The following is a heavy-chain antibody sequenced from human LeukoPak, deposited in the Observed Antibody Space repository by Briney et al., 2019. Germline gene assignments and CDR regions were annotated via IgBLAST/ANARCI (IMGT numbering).Heavy chain of an antibody. CDR2: ISSSSSYI. V-gene: IGHV3-21*01. J-gene: IGHJ4*02. CDR3: ARESEYSPNAFDY. Sequence: GGSLRLSCAASGFTFSSYSMNWVGQAPGKGLEWVSSISSSSSYIHYADSVKGRFTISRDNAKNSLYLQMNSLRAEDTAVYYCARESEYSPNAFDYWGQGTLVTVSS. CDR1: GFTFSSYS. D-gene: IGHD6-6*01.